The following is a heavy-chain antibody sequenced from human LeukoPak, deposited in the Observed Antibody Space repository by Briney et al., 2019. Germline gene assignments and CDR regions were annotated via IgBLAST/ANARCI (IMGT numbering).Heavy chain of an antibody. J-gene: IGHJ4*02. CDR1: GFTFSRYS. CDR2: ISSSSSSRSSII. Sequence: GGSLRLSCAASGFTFSRYSMNWVRQVPGKGLEWVSYISSSSSSRSSIIYYADSVKGRFTISRDNAKNSLYLQMNSLRVEDTAVYYCARDYFGSGSYYIDYWGQGTLVTVSS. V-gene: IGHV3-48*01. CDR3: ARDYFGSGSYYIDY. D-gene: IGHD3-10*01.